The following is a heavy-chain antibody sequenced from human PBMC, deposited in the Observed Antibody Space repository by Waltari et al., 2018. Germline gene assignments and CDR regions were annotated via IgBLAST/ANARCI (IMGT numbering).Heavy chain of an antibody. D-gene: IGHD6-13*01. CDR3: ARDREEGIAAAGTMLGAEFDY. J-gene: IGHJ4*02. CDR2: INPSGGST. Sequence: QVQLVQSGAEVKKPGASVKVSCKASGYTFTSYGISWVRQAPGQGLEWMGIINPSGGSTSYAQKFQGRVTMTRDTSTSTVYMELSSLRSEDTAVYYCARDREEGIAAAGTMLGAEFDYWGQGTLVTVSS. V-gene: IGHV1-46*01. CDR1: GYTFTSYG.